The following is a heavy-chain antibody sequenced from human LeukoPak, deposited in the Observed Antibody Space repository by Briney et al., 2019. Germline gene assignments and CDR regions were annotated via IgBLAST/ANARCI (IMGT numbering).Heavy chain of an antibody. CDR2: IYSGGNT. Sequence: GGSLRLSCAASGFTVSSNYMSWVRQAPGKGLEWVSIIYSGGNTYYADSVKARFTISRDNSKNTVYLQVNSLRAEDTAVYYCAREQPPGIYFDYWGQGTPVTASS. V-gene: IGHV3-53*01. J-gene: IGHJ4*02. CDR3: AREQPPGIYFDY. D-gene: IGHD6-13*01. CDR1: GFTVSSNY.